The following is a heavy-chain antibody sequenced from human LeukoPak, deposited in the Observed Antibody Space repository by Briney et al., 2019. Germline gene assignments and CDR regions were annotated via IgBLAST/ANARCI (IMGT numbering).Heavy chain of an antibody. CDR3: AKVGPRYSYGPPYFDY. J-gene: IGHJ4*02. CDR1: GFTFSGYA. Sequence: GGSLRLSCAASGFTFSGYAMSWVRQAPGKGLEWVSAISGSGGSTYYADSVKGRFTISRDNSKNTLYLQMNSLRAEDTAVYYCAKVGPRYSYGPPYFDYWGQGTLVTVSS. CDR2: ISGSGGST. D-gene: IGHD5-18*01. V-gene: IGHV3-23*01.